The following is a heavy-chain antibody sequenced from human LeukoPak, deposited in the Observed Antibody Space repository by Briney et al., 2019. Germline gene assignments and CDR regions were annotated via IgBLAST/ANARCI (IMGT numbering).Heavy chain of an antibody. CDR3: ARVVVVVTTWVFPYFDY. Sequence: PSETLSLTCTVSGGSIGSSSYYWGWIRQPPGKGLEWIGSIYYSGSTYYNPSLKSRVTISVDTSKNQFSLKLSSVTAADTAVYYCARVVVVVTTWVFPYFDYWGQGTLVTVSS. J-gene: IGHJ4*02. V-gene: IGHV4-39*01. D-gene: IGHD2-15*01. CDR1: GGSIGSSSYY. CDR2: IYYSGST.